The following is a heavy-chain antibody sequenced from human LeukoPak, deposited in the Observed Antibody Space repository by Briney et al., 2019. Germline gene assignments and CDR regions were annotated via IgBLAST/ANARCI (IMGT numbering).Heavy chain of an antibody. J-gene: IGHJ4*02. CDR1: GGSISSGGYY. Sequence: SQTLSLTCTVSGGSISSGGYYWSWIRQRPGKDLEWIGYIYYSGSTYYNPSLKSRVTISVDTSKNQFSLKLSSVTAADTAVYYCARVVVGARHTNFDYWGQGTLVTVSS. D-gene: IGHD1-26*01. V-gene: IGHV4-31*03. CDR3: ARVVVGARHTNFDY. CDR2: IYYSGST.